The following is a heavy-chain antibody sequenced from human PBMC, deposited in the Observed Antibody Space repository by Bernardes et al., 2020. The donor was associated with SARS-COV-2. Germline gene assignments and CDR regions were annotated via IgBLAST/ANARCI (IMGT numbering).Heavy chain of an antibody. D-gene: IGHD3-3*01. J-gene: IGHJ4*02. CDR1: GGSISSSSYY. V-gene: IGHV4-39*01. Sequence: SETLSLTCTVSGGSISSSSYYWGWIRQPPGKGLEWIGSIYYSGSTYYNPSLKSRVTISVDTSKNQFSLKLSSVTAADTAVYYCARSDPYYDFWSGYFLAGNYFDYWGQGTLVTVSS. CDR3: ARSDPYYDFWSGYFLAGNYFDY. CDR2: IYYSGST.